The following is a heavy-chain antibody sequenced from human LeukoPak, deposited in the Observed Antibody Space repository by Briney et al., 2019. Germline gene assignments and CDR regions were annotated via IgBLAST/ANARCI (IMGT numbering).Heavy chain of an antibody. D-gene: IGHD4-23*01. CDR2: ISAYNGNT. V-gene: IGHV1-18*01. J-gene: IGHJ4*02. CDR3: ARDYGGNSILAYFDY. CDR1: GYTFTSYG. Sequence: ASVKVSCKASGYTFTSYGISWVRQAPGQGLEWMGWISAYNGNTNYAQKLQGRVTMTTDTSTSTAYMELRSLRSDATAVYYCARDYGGNSILAYFDYWGQGTLVTVSS.